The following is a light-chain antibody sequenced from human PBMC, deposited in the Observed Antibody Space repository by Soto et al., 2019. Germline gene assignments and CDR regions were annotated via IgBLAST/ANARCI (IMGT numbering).Light chain of an antibody. CDR1: QSISSY. V-gene: IGKV1-39*01. J-gene: IGKJ1*01. CDR2: AAS. CDR3: QQSYSTPWT. Sequence: DIQMTQSPSSLSASVGDRVTVTCRASQSISSYLNRYQQKPGKAPKLLIYAASSLQSGVPSRFSGSGSGTDFTLTISSQLPEDFATYYCQQSYSTPWTFGQGTKVEIK.